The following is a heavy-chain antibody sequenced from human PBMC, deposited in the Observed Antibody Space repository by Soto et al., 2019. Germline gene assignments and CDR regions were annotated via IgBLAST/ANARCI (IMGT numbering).Heavy chain of an antibody. CDR3: ARDYYDSSDYTTNWFDP. CDR1: GGSISSSNW. CDR2: IYHSGST. D-gene: IGHD3-22*01. V-gene: IGHV4-4*02. Sequence: SETHSLTCAVSGGSISSSNWWSWVRQPPGKGLEWIGEIYHSGSTNYNPSLRSRVTISVDTSKNQFSLKLTSVTAADTAVYYCARDYYDSSDYTTNWFDPWGQGTLVTVSS. J-gene: IGHJ5*02.